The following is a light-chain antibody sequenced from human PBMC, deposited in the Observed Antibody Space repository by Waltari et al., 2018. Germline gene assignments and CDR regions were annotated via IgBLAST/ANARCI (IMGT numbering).Light chain of an antibody. CDR3: QHYDTLPFT. V-gene: IGKV1-33*01. J-gene: IGKJ4*01. Sequence: DIQLTQSPRSLPASIGDRVTITCQASHDIGNFLNWLQHKPGQAPRVLIYHASDLEAGVPSRFSGSRSGTEFTLTINSLKPEDVATYSCQHYDTLPFTFGGGTKVEI. CDR2: HAS. CDR1: HDIGNF.